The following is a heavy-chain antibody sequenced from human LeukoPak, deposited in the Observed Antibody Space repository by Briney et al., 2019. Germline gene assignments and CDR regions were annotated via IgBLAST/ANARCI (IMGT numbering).Heavy chain of an antibody. D-gene: IGHD5-18*01. CDR3: AVRGYSYGSSYYFDY. Sequence: ASVKVSCKASGYTFTSYGISWVRQAPGQGLEWMGWISAYNGNTNYAQKLQGRVTMTTDTSTSTAYMELRSLTSDDTAVYYCAVRGYSYGSSYYFDYWGQGTLVTVSS. J-gene: IGHJ4*02. CDR2: ISAYNGNT. CDR1: GYTFTSYG. V-gene: IGHV1-18*01.